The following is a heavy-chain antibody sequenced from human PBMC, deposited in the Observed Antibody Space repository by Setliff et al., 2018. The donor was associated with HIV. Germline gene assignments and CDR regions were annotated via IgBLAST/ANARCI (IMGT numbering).Heavy chain of an antibody. CDR1: GFRFSDYY. CDR3: ARDPGRYNGMDV. D-gene: IGHD1-20*01. J-gene: IGHJ6*02. V-gene: IGHV3-11*04. CDR2: ISSSGRTI. Sequence: GGSLRLSCAASGFRFSDYYMNWIRQAPGKGLEWISSISSSGRTIKYADSVKGRFTISRDNAKRSPYLQMNSLRAEDTAVYYCARDPGRYNGMDVWGQGTTVTVSS.